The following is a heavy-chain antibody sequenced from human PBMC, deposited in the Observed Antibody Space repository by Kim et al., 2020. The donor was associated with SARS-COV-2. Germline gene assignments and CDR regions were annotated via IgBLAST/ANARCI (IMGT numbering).Heavy chain of an antibody. V-gene: IGHV3-13*01. Sequence: KYYPGSVKGRFTISRENAKNSLYLQMNSLRAGDTAVYYCARGLWFGESVYWGQGTLVTVSS. J-gene: IGHJ4*02. D-gene: IGHD3-10*01. CDR3: ARGLWFGESVY. CDR2: K.